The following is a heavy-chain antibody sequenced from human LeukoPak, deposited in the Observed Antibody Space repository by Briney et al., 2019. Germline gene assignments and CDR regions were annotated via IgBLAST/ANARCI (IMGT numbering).Heavy chain of an antibody. Sequence: GGSLRLSCAASGFTFSSYAMSWARQAPGKGLEWVSAISGSGGSTYYADSVKGRFTISRDNSKNTLYLQMNSLRAEDTAVYYCAKGRSGGDYAPGYWGQGTLVTVSS. D-gene: IGHD4-17*01. V-gene: IGHV3-23*01. CDR3: AKGRSGGDYAPGY. CDR2: ISGSGGST. CDR1: GFTFSSYA. J-gene: IGHJ4*02.